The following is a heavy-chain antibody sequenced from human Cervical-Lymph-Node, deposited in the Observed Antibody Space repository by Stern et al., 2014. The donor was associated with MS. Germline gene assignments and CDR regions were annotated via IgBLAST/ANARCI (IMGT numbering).Heavy chain of an antibody. V-gene: IGHV4-34*01. CDR2: INQSGSP. CDR3: ARGWGHIVVVTAISAFDI. Sequence: QVQLQQWGAGLLKPSETLSLTCAVYGGSFRGSYRSRIRQPPGTGLEWIGEINQSGSPNYNPSLKSRVAISVDTSKNHFSLKLSSVTAADTAVYYCARGWGHIVVVTAISAFDIWGQGTMVTVSS. J-gene: IGHJ3*02. D-gene: IGHD2-21*02. CDR1: GGSFRGSY.